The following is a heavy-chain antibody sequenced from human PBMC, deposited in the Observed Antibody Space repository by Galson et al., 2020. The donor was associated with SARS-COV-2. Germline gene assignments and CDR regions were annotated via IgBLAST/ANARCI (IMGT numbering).Heavy chain of an antibody. CDR1: GFTFSSYA. CDR2: ISGSGGST. J-gene: IGHJ6*02. D-gene: IGHD3-22*01. V-gene: IGHV3-23*01. Sequence: GESLKISCASSGFTFSSYAMSWVRQVPGKWLEWVSAISGSGGSTYYADSLKGRFTISRDNSKNTLYLQMNSLRAEDTAVYYCAKCLGNYYDSSGYYYMSSHYYYYGMDVWGQGTTVTVSS. CDR3: AKCLGNYYDSSGYYYMSSHYYYYGMDV.